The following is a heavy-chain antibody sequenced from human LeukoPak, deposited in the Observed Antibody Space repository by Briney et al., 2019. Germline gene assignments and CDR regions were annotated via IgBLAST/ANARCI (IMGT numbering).Heavy chain of an antibody. V-gene: IGHV3-7*01. J-gene: IGHJ4*02. CDR3: ARPRGGAAAGTTSDY. D-gene: IGHD6-13*01. Sequence: GGSLRLSCAASGFTFSSYWMSWVRQAPGKGLEWVANIKQDGSEKYYVDSAKGRFTISRDNAKNSLYLQMNSLRAEDTAVYYCARPRGGAAAGTTSDYWGRGTLVTVSS. CDR1: GFTFSSYW. CDR2: IKQDGSEK.